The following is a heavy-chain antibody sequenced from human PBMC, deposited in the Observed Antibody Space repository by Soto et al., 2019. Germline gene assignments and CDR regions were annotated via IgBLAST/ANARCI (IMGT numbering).Heavy chain of an antibody. CDR3: ASLVGYCSGGSCYGQENKRRSPNDAFDI. CDR2: IIPILGIA. V-gene: IGHV1-69*02. Sequence: GASVKVSCKASGGTFSSYTISWVRQAPGQGLEWMGRIIPILGIANYAQKFQGRVTITADKSTSTAYMELSSLRSEDTAVYYCASLVGYCSGGSCYGQENKRRSPNDAFDIWGQGTMVTVSS. CDR1: GGTFSSYT. D-gene: IGHD2-15*01. J-gene: IGHJ3*02.